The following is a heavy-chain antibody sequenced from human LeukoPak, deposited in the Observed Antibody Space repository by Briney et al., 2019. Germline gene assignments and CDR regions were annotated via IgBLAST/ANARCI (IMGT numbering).Heavy chain of an antibody. CDR2: INHSGST. J-gene: IGHJ6*03. Sequence: SETLSLTCAVYGRSFSGYYWSWIRQPPGKGLEWIGEINHSGSTNYNPSLKSRVTISVDTSKNQFSLKLSSVTAADTAVYYCARGHYDFWSGYYRSGYYYYMDVWGKGTTVTVSS. CDR3: ARGHYDFWSGYYRSGYYYYMDV. D-gene: IGHD3-3*01. CDR1: GRSFSGYY. V-gene: IGHV4-34*01.